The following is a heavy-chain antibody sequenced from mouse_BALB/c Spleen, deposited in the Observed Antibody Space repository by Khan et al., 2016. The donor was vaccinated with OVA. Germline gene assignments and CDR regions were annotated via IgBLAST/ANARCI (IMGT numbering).Heavy chain of an antibody. V-gene: IGHV1-20*02. CDR2: INPHIGET. D-gene: IGHD1-1*01. CDR1: GYSFTGYF. Sequence: VQLKQSGPELVKPGASVKISCKASGYSFTGYFMNWVMQSHGKSLEWIGRINPHIGETLYNQKFKDKATLTVDESSSTAYMELRSLASEDSAVYYCTRIYCSDFDYWGQGTTLTVSS. CDR3: TRIYCSDFDY. J-gene: IGHJ2*01.